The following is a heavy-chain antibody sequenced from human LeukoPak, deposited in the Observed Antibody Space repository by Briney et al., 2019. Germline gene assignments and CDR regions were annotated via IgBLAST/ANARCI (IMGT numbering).Heavy chain of an antibody. CDR2: IYYSGST. CDR1: GGSISSYY. D-gene: IGHD5-18*01. V-gene: IGHV4-39*01. CDR3: ARRYSRGNFDY. J-gene: IGHJ4*02. Sequence: SETLSLTCTVSGGSISSYYWGWIRQPPGKGLEWIGSIYYSGSTYYNPSLKSRVTISVDTSKNQFSLKLSSVTAADTAVYYCARRYSRGNFDYWGQGTLVTVSS.